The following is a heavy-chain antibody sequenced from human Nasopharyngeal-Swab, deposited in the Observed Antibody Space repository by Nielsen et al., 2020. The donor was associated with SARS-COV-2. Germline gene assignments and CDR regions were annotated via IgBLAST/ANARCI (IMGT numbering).Heavy chain of an antibody. CDR3: AKDGNLGSY. Sequence: GGSLRLSCAASGFTFSSYWMSWVRQAPGRGLEWVANIKQDGSEKYYVDSVKGRFTISRDDAKNSLYLQMNSLRAEDTALYYCAKDGNLGSYWGQGTLVTVSS. CDR1: GFTFSSYW. D-gene: IGHD4-23*01. J-gene: IGHJ4*02. V-gene: IGHV3-7*03. CDR2: IKQDGSEK.